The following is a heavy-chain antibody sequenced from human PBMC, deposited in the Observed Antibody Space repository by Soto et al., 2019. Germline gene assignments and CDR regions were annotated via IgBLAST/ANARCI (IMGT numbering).Heavy chain of an antibody. D-gene: IGHD3-16*02. CDR3: ARDHDYVWGNYRYSADY. Sequence: GASVKVSCKASGYTFTRYYIHWVRQAPGQGLEWVGMMDPSRGSASYALKFQARVAMTRDTSTSTVYMELSSLRSEDTAMYYCARDHDYVWGNYRYSADYWGQGTLVTVSS. V-gene: IGHV1-46*01. J-gene: IGHJ4*02. CDR2: MDPSRGSA. CDR1: GYTFTRYY.